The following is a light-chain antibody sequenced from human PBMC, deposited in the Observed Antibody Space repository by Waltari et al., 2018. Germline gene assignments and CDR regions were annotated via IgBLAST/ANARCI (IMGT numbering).Light chain of an antibody. CDR3: CSYAGSSTFVV. V-gene: IGLV2-23*02. J-gene: IGLJ2*01. Sequence: QSALTQPASVSGSPGQSITISCTGTSSDVGSYNLFSWYQQTPGKGPNLLIYEVTKRPSGVSTRVSGSKSGNTASLTISGLQAEDEGDYYCCSYAGSSTFVVFGGGTKLTVL. CDR1: SSDVGSYNL. CDR2: EVT.